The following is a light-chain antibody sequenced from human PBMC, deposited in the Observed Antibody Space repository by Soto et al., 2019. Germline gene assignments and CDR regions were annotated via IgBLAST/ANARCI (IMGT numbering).Light chain of an antibody. V-gene: IGLV2-14*01. CDR3: SSYTYTNTVV. CDR2: EVN. J-gene: IGLJ1*01. Sequence: QSVLTQPASVSGSPGQSITISCTGTSNDVGGYHYVSWYQQSPGKAPKLMIYEVNNRPSGISNRFSGSKSGNTASLTISGLQAEDEADYYCSSYTYTNTVVFGTGTKVTVL. CDR1: SNDVGGYHY.